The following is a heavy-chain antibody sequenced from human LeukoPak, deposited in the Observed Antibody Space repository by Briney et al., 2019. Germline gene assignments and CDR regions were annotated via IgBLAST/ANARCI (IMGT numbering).Heavy chain of an antibody. D-gene: IGHD3-16*02. J-gene: IGHJ3*02. CDR3: ARGSYYDYVWGSYRLGAFDI. CDR1: GGTLSSYA. CDR2: IIPIFGTA. V-gene: IGHV1-69*13. Sequence: ASVKVSCKASGGTLSSYAISWVRQAPGQGLEWMGGIIPIFGTANYAQKFQGRVTITADESTSTAYMELSSLRSEDTAVYYCARGSYYDYVWGSYRLGAFDIWGQGTMVTVSS.